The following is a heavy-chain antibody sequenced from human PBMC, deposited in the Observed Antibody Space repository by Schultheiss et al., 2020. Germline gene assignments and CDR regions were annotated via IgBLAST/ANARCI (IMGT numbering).Heavy chain of an antibody. CDR1: GFTFSSNY. V-gene: IGHV4/OR15-8*01. CDR2: IYHSGSV. CDR3: ARGNYFDS. J-gene: IGHJ4*02. Sequence: GFTFSSNYMSWVRQAPGKGLEWIGEIYHSGSVNYNPSLRSRVTISVDKSKNQFSLKLTSVTAADTAVYFCARGNYFDSWSQGALVTVSS.